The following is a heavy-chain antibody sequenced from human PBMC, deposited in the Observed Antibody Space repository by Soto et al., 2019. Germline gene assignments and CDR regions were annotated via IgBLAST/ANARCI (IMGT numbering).Heavy chain of an antibody. J-gene: IGHJ4*01. CDR2: IGAYNGNT. CDR3: ARAFGSGLSVPGAVFDC. D-gene: IGHD3-3*01. V-gene: IGHV1-18*01. Sequence: ASVKVSCHASGYIFTSSSMAWVPQAPGQGLDWMGWIGAYNGNTKYAQNLQGRVILKPDTSPYTAYMGMSSLQCDDTAVYYCARAFGSGLSVPGAVFDCCG. CDR1: GYIFTSSS.